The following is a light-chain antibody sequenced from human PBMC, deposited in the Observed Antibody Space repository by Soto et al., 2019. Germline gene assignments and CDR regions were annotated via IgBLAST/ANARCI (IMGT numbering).Light chain of an antibody. J-gene: IGKJ1*01. V-gene: IGKV3-20*01. CDR3: QQYGSSPRT. Sequence: EIVMTQSPATLSVSPGERATLSCRASHSVSSNLAWYQQRLGQAPRLLIYGASSRATGIPDRFSGSGSGTDFTLTISRLEPEDFAVYYCQQYGSSPRTFGQGTKVE. CDR1: HSVSSN. CDR2: GAS.